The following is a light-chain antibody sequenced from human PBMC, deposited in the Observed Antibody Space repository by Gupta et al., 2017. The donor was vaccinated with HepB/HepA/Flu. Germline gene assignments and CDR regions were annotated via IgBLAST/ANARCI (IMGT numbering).Light chain of an antibody. CDR3: SSYTSSSTFV. J-gene: IGLJ1*01. CDR1: SSDVGTYNR. Sequence: QPALTQPLSVSGSPGQSVTISCTGTSSDVGTYNRVSWYQQPPGTAPKLMIYEVSYRPSGVPDRFSGSKSDNTASLTISGLQAEDEAEYYCSSYTSSSTFVFGTGTKVTVL. V-gene: IGLV2-18*02. CDR2: EVS.